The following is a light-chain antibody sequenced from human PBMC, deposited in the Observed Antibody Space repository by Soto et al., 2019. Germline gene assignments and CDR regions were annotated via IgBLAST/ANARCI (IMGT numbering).Light chain of an antibody. CDR3: SSYTSSSTLQ. Sequence: SALTQPASVSGSPGQSITISCTGTSSDVGAYNYVSWYQQHPGKPPKLIIYEVSIRPSGLSNRFSGSKSGNPASLTISGLQAEDEADYYCSSYTSSSTLQFGGGTKLTVL. CDR1: SSDVGAYNY. CDR2: EVS. V-gene: IGLV2-14*01. J-gene: IGLJ2*01.